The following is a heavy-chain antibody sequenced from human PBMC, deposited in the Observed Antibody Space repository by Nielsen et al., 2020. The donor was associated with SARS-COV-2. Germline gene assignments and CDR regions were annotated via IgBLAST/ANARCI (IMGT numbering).Heavy chain of an antibody. J-gene: IGHJ5*02. D-gene: IGHD5-12*01. Sequence: WIRQPPGKGLEWIGSIYYSGSTYYNPSLKSRVTISVDTSKNQFSLKLSSVTAADTAVYYCARDSMSGYSGYDRFDPWGLGTLVTVSS. CDR2: IYYSGST. V-gene: IGHV4-38-2*02. CDR3: ARDSMSGYSGYDRFDP.